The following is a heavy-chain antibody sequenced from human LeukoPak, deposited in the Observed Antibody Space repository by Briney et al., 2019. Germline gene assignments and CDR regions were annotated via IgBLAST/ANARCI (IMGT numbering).Heavy chain of an antibody. CDR2: IYTSGST. V-gene: IGHV4-4*07. CDR1: GGSFSSYY. J-gene: IGHJ5*02. CDR3: AAPLPPLGFDP. Sequence: PSETLSLTCTVSGGSFSSYYWSWIRQPAGKGLEWIGRIYTSGSTNYNPSLKSRVTMSVDTSKNQFSLKLSSVTAADTAVYYCAAPLPPLGFDPWGQGTLVTVSS.